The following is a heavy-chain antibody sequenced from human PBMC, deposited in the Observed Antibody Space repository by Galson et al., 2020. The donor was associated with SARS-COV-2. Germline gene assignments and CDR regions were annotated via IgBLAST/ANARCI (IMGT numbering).Heavy chain of an antibody. CDR1: SASFKPSY. Sequence: SETLSLTCAVYSASFKPSYSPWIPPSPGTGLPWIGEINHRGSTNYDPSPQGRAAMTADTSKNQFSLRLSSVTAADTAVYYCVRGAEERRIIVVVPCDYTYMDVWGGGTAVTVSS. CDR3: VRGAEERRIIVVVPCDYTYMDV. V-gene: IGHV4-34*01. J-gene: IGHJ6*03. CDR2: INHRGST. D-gene: IGHD2-2*01.